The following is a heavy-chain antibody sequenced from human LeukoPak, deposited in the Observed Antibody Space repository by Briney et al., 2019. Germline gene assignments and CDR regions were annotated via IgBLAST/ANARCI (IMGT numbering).Heavy chain of an antibody. J-gene: IGHJ4*02. CDR1: GFTFSSYA. CDR2: ISGDSRYI. Sequence: GRSLRLSCAASGFTFSSYAMSWVRQAPGKGLEWVSAISGDSRYIYYADSVRGRFTISRDNAENSLYLQMNSLRVEDTAVYYCARAPTVLVGYCSSSSCQADYWGQGTLVTVSS. V-gene: IGHV3-21*01. CDR3: ARAPTVLVGYCSSSSCQADY. D-gene: IGHD2-2*01.